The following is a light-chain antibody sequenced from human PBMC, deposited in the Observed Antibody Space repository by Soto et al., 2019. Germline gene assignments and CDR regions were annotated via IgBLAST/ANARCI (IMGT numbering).Light chain of an antibody. J-gene: IGLJ1*01. V-gene: IGLV2-14*01. CDR2: DVT. Sequence: QSVLTQPASVSGSPGQSIAISCTGTGSDVGDYNYVSWYQQHPGKAPKLMIYDVTNRPSGVSNRFSGSKSGNTTSLTISGLQAEDDADYYCTSHTTRSTLVFGTGTKVT. CDR3: TSHTTRSTLV. CDR1: GSDVGDYNY.